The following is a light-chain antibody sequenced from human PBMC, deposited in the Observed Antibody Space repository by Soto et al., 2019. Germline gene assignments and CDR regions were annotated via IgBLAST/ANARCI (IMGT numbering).Light chain of an antibody. V-gene: IGKV1-9*01. CDR3: QQYNTYWT. J-gene: IGKJ1*01. Sequence: DIQLTQSPSFLSASVGDRVTITCRASQDINSFLAWYQQKPGKAPNLLIYAASVLETGVPSRFSGSGSGTEFTLAISGLQSDDFATYSCQQYNTYWTFGPGTKVDIK. CDR1: QDINSF. CDR2: AAS.